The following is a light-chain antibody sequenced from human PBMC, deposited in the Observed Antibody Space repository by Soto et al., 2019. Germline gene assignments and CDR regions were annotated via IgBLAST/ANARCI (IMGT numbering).Light chain of an antibody. Sequence: QSVLTQPPSVSGAPGQRVTISCTGSSSNIGAGYDVQWYQQLPGTAPKLLIYANTTRPSGVPDRFSGSKSGTSGSLAITGLQAEDEAEYYCQSYANNLRLGFGGGTKLTV. V-gene: IGLV1-40*01. CDR1: SSNIGAGYD. J-gene: IGLJ2*01. CDR3: QSYANNLRLG. CDR2: ANT.